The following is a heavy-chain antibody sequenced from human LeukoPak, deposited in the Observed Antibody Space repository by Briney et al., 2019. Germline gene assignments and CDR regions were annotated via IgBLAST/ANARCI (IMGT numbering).Heavy chain of an antibody. D-gene: IGHD4/OR15-4a*01. CDR3: ARGANSSFGY. CDR1: GFTFSSYW. J-gene: IGHJ4*02. V-gene: IGHV3-7*01. Sequence: PGGSLRLSCAVSGFTFSSYWMHWVRQAPGKGLEWVANIKQDGSEKYYVESVKGRFTISRDNAKNSLYLQMNSLRAEDTAVYFCARGANSSFGYWGQGALVTVSS. CDR2: IKQDGSEK.